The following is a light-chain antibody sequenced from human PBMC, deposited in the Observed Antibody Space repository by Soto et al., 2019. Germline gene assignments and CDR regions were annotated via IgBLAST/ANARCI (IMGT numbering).Light chain of an antibody. CDR1: SSDVGGYNY. V-gene: IGLV2-8*01. J-gene: IGLJ1*01. CDR2: EVN. CDR3: SSYAGGNNFYV. Sequence: QCLLTQPASASGSAGQSVTISRPGTSSDVGGYNYVSWYQQHPGKAPKLMIYEVNKRPSGVPDRFSGSKSGNTASLTVSGLQAEDEADYYCSSYAGGNNFYVFGTGTRSPS.